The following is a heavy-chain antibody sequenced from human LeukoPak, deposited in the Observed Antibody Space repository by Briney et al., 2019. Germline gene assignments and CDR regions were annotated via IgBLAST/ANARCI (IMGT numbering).Heavy chain of an antibody. D-gene: IGHD3-10*01. J-gene: IGHJ4*02. CDR2: IRYDGSNK. V-gene: IGHV3-30*02. CDR3: AKESVWFGESNPFDY. Sequence: PGGSLRLSCAVSGFTFSSYGMHWVRQAPGKGLEWVTFIRYDGSNKYYADSVKGRFTISRDNSKNTLYLQMNSLRAEDTALYYCAKESVWFGESNPFDYWGQGTLVTVSS. CDR1: GFTFSSYG.